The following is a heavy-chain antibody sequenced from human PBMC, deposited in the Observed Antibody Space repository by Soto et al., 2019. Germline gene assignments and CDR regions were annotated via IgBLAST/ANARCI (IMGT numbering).Heavy chain of an antibody. CDR3: AKRVVEPVGYGMDV. Sequence: QVQLQESGPGLVRPSGTLSLTCAVSGGSIRSSNWWNWVRQSPGKGLEWIGEIYHGGTTNYNPSLESRVTISVDKSKNHFSLKLTSVTAADTAVYYCAKRVVEPVGYGMDVWGQGTTVTVSS. V-gene: IGHV4-4*02. CDR2: IYHGGTT. J-gene: IGHJ6*02. CDR1: GGSIRSSNW. D-gene: IGHD3-16*02.